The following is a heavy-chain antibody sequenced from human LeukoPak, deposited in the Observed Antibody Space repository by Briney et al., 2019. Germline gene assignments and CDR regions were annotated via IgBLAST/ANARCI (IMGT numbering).Heavy chain of an antibody. Sequence: GGSLRLSCAASGFTFINNGMNWVRQAPGKGLEWVSYISSSSSTIYYGDSVKGRFTISRDNAKNSLYLQMNSLTAEDTAMYYCVRNSGQSRKDVFYCWGQGTLVTVSS. CDR1: GFTFINNG. D-gene: IGHD1-26*01. J-gene: IGHJ4*02. CDR2: ISSSSSTI. CDR3: VRNSGQSRKDVFYC. V-gene: IGHV3-48*01.